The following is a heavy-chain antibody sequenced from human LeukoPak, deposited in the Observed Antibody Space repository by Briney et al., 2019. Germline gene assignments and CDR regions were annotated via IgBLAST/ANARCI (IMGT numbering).Heavy chain of an antibody. J-gene: IGHJ4*02. CDR1: GGTFSSYT. CDR3: AKETIPSSSSYFDY. D-gene: IGHD6-13*01. CDR2: IIPILGIA. Sequence: SVKVSCKASGGTFSSYTISWVRQAPGQGLEWMGRIIPILGIANYAQKFQGRVTITADKSTSAAYMELSSLRSEDTAVYYCAKETIPSSSSYFDYWGQGTLVTVSS. V-gene: IGHV1-69*04.